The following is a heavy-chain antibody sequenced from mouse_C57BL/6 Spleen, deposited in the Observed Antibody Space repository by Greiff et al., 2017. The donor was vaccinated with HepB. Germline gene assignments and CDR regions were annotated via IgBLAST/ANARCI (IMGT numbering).Heavy chain of an antibody. J-gene: IGHJ2*01. CDR2: ISGGGGNT. Sequence: EVQLVESGGGLVKPGGSLKLSCAASGFTFSSYTMSWVRQTPEKRLEWVATISGGGGNTYYPDSVKGRFTISRDNAKNTLYLQMSRLRSEDTALYYCARHSPDYFDYWGQGTTLTVSS. CDR3: ARHSPDYFDY. V-gene: IGHV5-9*01. CDR1: GFTFSSYT.